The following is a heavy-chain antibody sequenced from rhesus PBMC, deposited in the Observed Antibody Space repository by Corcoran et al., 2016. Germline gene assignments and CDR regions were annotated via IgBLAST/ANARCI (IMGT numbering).Heavy chain of an antibody. D-gene: IGHD6-31*01. CDR1: GGSISSNY. Sequence: QLQLQESGPGLVKPSETLSLTCTVSGGSISSNYWSWIRQPPGKGLEWIGRISGSGGSTDYNPSLKSRFTISADTSKNQCSLKLGSVTAADAAVDYCARDRRIAAAGTGFDYWGQGVLVTVSS. CDR3: ARDRRIAAAGTGFDY. J-gene: IGHJ4*01. CDR2: ISGSGGST. V-gene: IGHV4-173*01.